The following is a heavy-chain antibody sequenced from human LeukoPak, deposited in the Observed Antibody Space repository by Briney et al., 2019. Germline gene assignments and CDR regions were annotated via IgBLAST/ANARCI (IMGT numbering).Heavy chain of an antibody. CDR1: GLTFSTYS. J-gene: IGHJ3*02. D-gene: IGHD3-16*01. CDR2: ISTRSTYI. CDR3: ARARGRSNAFDI. Sequence: GGSLRLSCAASGLTFSTYSMNWVRQAPGKGLEWVSCISTRSTYIYYADSVKGRFTISRDNAKNSLYLQMNSLRAEDTAVYYCARARGRSNAFDIWGQGTMVTVSS. V-gene: IGHV3-21*01.